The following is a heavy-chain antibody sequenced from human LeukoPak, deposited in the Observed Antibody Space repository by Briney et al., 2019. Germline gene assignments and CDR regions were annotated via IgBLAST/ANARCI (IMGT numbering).Heavy chain of an antibody. Sequence: PSQTLSLTCTVSGASISSSTYYWGWIRQPPGKGLEWIGSIYYSGDTYYNPSLKSRVTISVDTSKNQFSLKLSSVAAADTAVYYCARLDGDSLFDYWGQGTLVTVSS. CDR3: ARLDGDSLFDY. J-gene: IGHJ4*02. D-gene: IGHD4-17*01. V-gene: IGHV4-39*01. CDR1: GASISSSTYY. CDR2: IYYSGDT.